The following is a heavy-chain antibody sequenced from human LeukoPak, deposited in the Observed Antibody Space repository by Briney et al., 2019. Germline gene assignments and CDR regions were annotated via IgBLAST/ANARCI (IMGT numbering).Heavy chain of an antibody. CDR1: GFTFNTYS. D-gene: IGHD5-18*01. CDR3: ARDPRQSSAMATGLDS. Sequence: GGSLRLSCAASGFTFNTYSMNWVRQAPGKGLEWVSYISTSSSAIYYADSVKGRFTISRDNAKNSLYLQMNSLRAEDTAVYYCARDPRQSSAMATGLDSWGQGTLVTVSS. CDR2: ISTSSSAI. V-gene: IGHV3-48*01. J-gene: IGHJ4*02.